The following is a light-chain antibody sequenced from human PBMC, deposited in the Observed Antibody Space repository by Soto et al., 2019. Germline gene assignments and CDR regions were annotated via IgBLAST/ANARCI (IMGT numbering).Light chain of an antibody. V-gene: IGKV3-20*01. CDR1: QSINNNY. CDR3: HPYDASPT. J-gene: IGKJ1*01. CDR2: GAS. Sequence: EIVLTQSPGTLSLSAGERATLSCRASQSINNNYLAWYQQKPGQAPTVLIYGASSRAPGIPDRFSGSGSGTDFTLTISRLEPEDFAVYYCHPYDASPTFGQGTKVEIK.